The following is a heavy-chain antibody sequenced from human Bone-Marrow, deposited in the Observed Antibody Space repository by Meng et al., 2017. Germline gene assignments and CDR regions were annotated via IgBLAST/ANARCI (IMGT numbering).Heavy chain of an antibody. J-gene: IGHJ5*02. Sequence: QPQLQESGPGLVRHSEALSLTCSVPGGSISTSGYYWGWIRQPPGKGLEWIGSIGHSGFTYYTPSLKSRVTVSIDTSRNQFSLWLTSVTAADTAVYYCVRSSAWVRTGFDPWGQGTLVTAPQ. D-gene: IGHD6-19*01. V-gene: IGHV4-39*01. CDR3: VRSSAWVRTGFDP. CDR2: IGHSGFT. CDR1: GGSISTSGYY.